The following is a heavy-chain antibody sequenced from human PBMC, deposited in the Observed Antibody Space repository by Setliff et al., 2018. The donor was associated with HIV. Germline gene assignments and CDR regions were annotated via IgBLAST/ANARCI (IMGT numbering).Heavy chain of an antibody. Sequence: GGSLRLSCEASGFTFSTYSMNWVRQAPGKGLEWVSSMRSSSNYIYYADSVKGRFTISRDNAKNSLYLQVNSLRAEDTAVYYCAKDFPPPNGMDVWGQGTTVTVSS. CDR2: MRSSSNYI. V-gene: IGHV3-21*01. J-gene: IGHJ6*02. CDR3: AKDFPPPNGMDV. CDR1: GFTFSTYS.